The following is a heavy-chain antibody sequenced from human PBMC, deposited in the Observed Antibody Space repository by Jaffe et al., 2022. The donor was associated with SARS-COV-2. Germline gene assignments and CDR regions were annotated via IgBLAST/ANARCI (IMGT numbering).Heavy chain of an antibody. J-gene: IGHJ5*02. CDR2: ISAGGGNT. V-gene: IGHV3-23*01. Sequence: EVQLLESGGGLELPGGSLRLSCAASGFTFSSYAMSWVRQAPGKGLEWVSSISAGGGNTYYADSVKGRFTISRDISKNTLFLQMNSLRADDTAVYYCAKSSGSAAAGTGDWFDPWGQGTLVTVSS. D-gene: IGHD6-13*01. CDR1: GFTFSSYA. CDR3: AKSSGSAAAGTGDWFDP.